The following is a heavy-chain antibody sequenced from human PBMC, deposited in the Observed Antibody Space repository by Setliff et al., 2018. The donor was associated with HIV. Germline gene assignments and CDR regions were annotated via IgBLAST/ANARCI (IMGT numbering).Heavy chain of an antibody. Sequence: ASVKVSCKAFGYNFTTYALHWVRQAPGQSLEWLGWMNAASGKTKYSEQFQNRLNFTRDTSAKTGFLELTNLRSEDMGIYYCVRVRVGGSLFFDYWGQGTPVTVSS. CDR2: MNAASGKT. CDR3: VRVRVGGSLFFDY. V-gene: IGHV1-3*01. J-gene: IGHJ4*02. D-gene: IGHD1-26*01. CDR1: GYNFTTYA.